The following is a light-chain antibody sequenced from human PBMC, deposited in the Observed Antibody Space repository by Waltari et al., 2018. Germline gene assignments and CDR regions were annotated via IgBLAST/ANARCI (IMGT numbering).Light chain of an antibody. Sequence: QSVLTQAPSASGTPGQRVIISCAGSSSNIGSNNVDWYQQLPGPAPKLLIYTNNYRPPWVPYRFSGSKSGTSASLAISGLQSEDEADYFCAAWDDSLNGVVFAGGTKLTVL. CDR1: SSNIGSNN. J-gene: IGLJ2*01. CDR2: TNN. CDR3: AAWDDSLNGVV. V-gene: IGLV1-44*01.